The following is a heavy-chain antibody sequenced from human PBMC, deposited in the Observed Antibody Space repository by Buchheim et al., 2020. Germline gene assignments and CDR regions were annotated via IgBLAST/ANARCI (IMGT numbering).Heavy chain of an antibody. D-gene: IGHD6-13*01. V-gene: IGHV3-23*01. CDR1: GFTFSSYA. CDR3: AKDGRPYSSSWFDC. Sequence: EVQLLESGGGLVQPGGSLRLSCAASGFTFSSYAMSWVRQVPGKGLEWVSAITDGGRTYYTDSVKGWFTISRDNSKNTLYLQMNSLRAEDTAVYYCAKDGRPYSSSWFDCWGQGTL. CDR2: ITDGGRT. J-gene: IGHJ4*02.